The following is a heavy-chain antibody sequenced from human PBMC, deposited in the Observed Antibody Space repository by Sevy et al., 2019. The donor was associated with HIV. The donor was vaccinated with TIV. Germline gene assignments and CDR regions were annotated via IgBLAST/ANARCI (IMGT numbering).Heavy chain of an antibody. CDR2: ISHDGDNK. D-gene: IGHD3-3*01. V-gene: IGHV3-30*14. CDR1: GFKFNGHG. CDR3: ARDYEVNNWRVDGAFDM. Sequence: GRSLRLSCVAPGFKFNGHGIHWVRQAPGKGLQWVAGISHDGDNKNYADSVKGRFSISGDQSKNTVFLQMNTLTTEDTAVYYCARDYEVNNWRVDGAFDMWGLGTMVTVSS. J-gene: IGHJ3*02.